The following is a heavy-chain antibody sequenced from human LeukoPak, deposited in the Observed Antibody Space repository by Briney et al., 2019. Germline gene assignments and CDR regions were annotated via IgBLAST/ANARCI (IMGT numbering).Heavy chain of an antibody. D-gene: IGHD3-9*01. Sequence: ASETLSLTCTVSGGTISSYYWSWIRQPPGKGLEWIGYIYYSGSTNYNPSLKSRVTISVDTSKNQFSLKLSSVTAADAAVSYCAGDDILTGYFTQDYWGQGTLVTVSS. V-gene: IGHV4-59*01. CDR1: GGTISSYY. CDR2: IYYSGST. J-gene: IGHJ4*02. CDR3: AGDDILTGYFTQDY.